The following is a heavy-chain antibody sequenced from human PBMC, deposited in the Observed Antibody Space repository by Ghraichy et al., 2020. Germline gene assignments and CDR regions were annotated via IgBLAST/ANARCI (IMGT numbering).Heavy chain of an antibody. V-gene: IGHV3-15*01. Sequence: GGSLRLSCAASGFTFSNAWMSWVRQAPGKGLEWVGRIKRKTDGGTTDYAAPVKVRFTISRDDSKNTLYLQMNSQKTEDTAVYYCTTHGIGSSSGYRDYWGKGTLVTVSS. CDR3: TTHGIGSSSGYRDY. J-gene: IGHJ4*02. CDR1: GFTFSNAW. D-gene: IGHD6-13*01. CDR2: IKRKTDGGTT.